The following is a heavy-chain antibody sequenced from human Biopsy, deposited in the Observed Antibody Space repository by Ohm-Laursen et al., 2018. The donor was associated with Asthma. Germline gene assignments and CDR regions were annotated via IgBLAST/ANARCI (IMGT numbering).Heavy chain of an antibody. Sequence: SLRLSCTASGFTFSTYAMHWVRQAPGKGLEWVAVISYDGSNKYYADSVKGRFTISRDNSKNTLYLQMNSLRAEDTAVYYCASQSSGLDFWSGYYYFDYWGQGTLVTVSS. V-gene: IGHV3-30*04. CDR3: ASQSSGLDFWSGYYYFDY. CDR1: GFTFSTYA. D-gene: IGHD3-3*01. CDR2: ISYDGSNK. J-gene: IGHJ4*02.